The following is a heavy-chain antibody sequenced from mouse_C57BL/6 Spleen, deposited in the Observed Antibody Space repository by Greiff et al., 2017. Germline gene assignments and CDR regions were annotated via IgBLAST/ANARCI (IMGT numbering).Heavy chain of an antibody. J-gene: IGHJ1*03. CDR3: ARYDYDGWYFDV. V-gene: IGHV3-5*01. D-gene: IGHD2-4*01. CDR2: IYYSGTI. Sequence: EVKLLESGPGLVKPSQTVFLTCTVTGISITTGNYRWSWIRQFPGNKLEWIGYIYYSGTITYNPSLTSRTTITRDTPKNQFFLEMNSLTAEDTATYYCARYDYDGWYFDVWGTGTTVTVSS. CDR1: GISITTGNYR.